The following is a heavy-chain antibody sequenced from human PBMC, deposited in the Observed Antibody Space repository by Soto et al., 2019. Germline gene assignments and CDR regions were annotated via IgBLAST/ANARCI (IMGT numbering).Heavy chain of an antibody. CDR1: GYTFTSYG. CDR2: ISAYNGNT. J-gene: IGHJ6*02. Sequence: ASVKVSCKASGYTFTSYGISWVRQAPGQGLEWMGWISAYNGNTNYAQKLQGRVTMTTDTSTSTAYMELRGLRSDDTAVYYCAVTILWFGELFYYYYGMDVWGQGTTVTVSS. V-gene: IGHV1-18*01. D-gene: IGHD3-10*01. CDR3: AVTILWFGELFYYYYGMDV.